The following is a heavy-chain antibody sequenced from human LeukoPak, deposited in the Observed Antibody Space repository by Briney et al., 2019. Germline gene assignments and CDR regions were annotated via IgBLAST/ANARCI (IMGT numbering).Heavy chain of an antibody. V-gene: IGHV3-23*01. Sequence: GGSLRLSCVASGFPFSAYAMSWVRQAPNKGLEWVSGIRGSGDPAYYAESVKGRFTVYRDNFRNIVYLQMNSLRAEDTALYYCAKDLSSGTGRGFDHWGQGTLVSVSS. D-gene: IGHD3/OR15-3a*01. J-gene: IGHJ4*02. CDR3: AKDLSSGTGRGFDH. CDR2: IRGSGDPA. CDR1: GFPFSAYA.